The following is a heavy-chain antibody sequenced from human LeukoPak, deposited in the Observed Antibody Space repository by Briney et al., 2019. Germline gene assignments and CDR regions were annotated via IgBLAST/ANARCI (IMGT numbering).Heavy chain of an antibody. CDR2: ISGSGGST. Sequence: GGSPRLSCAASGFTFSSYAMSWVRQAPGKGLEWVSAISGSGGSTYYADSVKGRFTISRDNSKNTLYLQMNSLRAEDTAVYYCAKHVLRFLEWLPIDAFDIWGQGTMVTASS. J-gene: IGHJ3*02. D-gene: IGHD3-3*01. CDR3: AKHVLRFLEWLPIDAFDI. V-gene: IGHV3-23*01. CDR1: GFTFSSYA.